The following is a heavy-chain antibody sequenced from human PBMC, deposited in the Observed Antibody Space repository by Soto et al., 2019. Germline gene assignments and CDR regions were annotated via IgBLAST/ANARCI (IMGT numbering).Heavy chain of an antibody. V-gene: IGHV4-59*01. CDR1: GGSISSYY. Sequence: TSETLSLTCTVSGGSISSYYWSCIRQPPGKGLEWIGYIYYSGSTNYNPSLKSRVTISVDTSKNQFSLKLSSVTAADTAVYYCARARLPNLEPILGELSLSYYGMDVWGQGTTVTVSS. CDR3: ARARLPNLEPILGELSLSYYGMDV. D-gene: IGHD3-16*02. CDR2: IYYSGST. J-gene: IGHJ6*02.